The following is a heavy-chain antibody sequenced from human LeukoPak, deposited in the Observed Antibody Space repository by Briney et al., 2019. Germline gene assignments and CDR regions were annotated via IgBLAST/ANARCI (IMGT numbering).Heavy chain of an antibody. J-gene: IGHJ4*02. D-gene: IGHD3-10*01. V-gene: IGHV1-2*02. CDR1: GYTFTGYY. CDR3: ARVRGVILDY. Sequence: ASVKVSCKASGYTFTGYYMHWVRQAPGRGLEWMGWINPNSGGTNYAQKFQGRVTMTTDTSTSTAYMVLRSLRSDDTAVYYCARVRGVILDYWGQGTLVTVSS. CDR2: INPNSGGT.